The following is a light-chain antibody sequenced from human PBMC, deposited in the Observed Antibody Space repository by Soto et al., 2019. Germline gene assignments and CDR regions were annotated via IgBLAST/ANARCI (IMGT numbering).Light chain of an antibody. J-gene: IGKJ1*01. CDR1: QSVSSSC. CDR2: AAS. V-gene: IGKV3-20*01. CDR3: QKYGNLWT. Sequence: EIELTQSPCTLSASPGERVTLSCRASQSVSSSCLAWYRQKPGQAPRLLIYAASSRATGIPARFSGSGSGKYFSLTIRMLAEDDLAVYYCQKYGNLWTFGQGTKVDIK.